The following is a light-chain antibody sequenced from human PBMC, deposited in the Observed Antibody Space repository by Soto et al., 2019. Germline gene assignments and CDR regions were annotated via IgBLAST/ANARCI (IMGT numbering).Light chain of an antibody. CDR2: EVN. Sequence: QSALTQPASLSGSPGQSITISCTGTSSDIGAYDYVSWFQRHPGKAPKLMISEVNNRPSGVSNRFSGSKSGNTAYLTISGLQVEDEAEYFCFSFTTISTHVFGTGTKV. CDR3: FSFTTISTHV. V-gene: IGLV2-14*01. CDR1: SSDIGAYDY. J-gene: IGLJ1*01.